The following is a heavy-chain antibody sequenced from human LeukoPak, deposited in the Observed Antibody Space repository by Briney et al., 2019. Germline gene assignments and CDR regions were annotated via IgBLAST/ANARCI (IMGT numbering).Heavy chain of an antibody. V-gene: IGHV3-23*01. CDR3: AKDGGYGSGTYYPDL. J-gene: IGHJ5*02. CDR1: GFTFSSYA. Sequence: GGSLRLSCAASGFTFSSYAMNWVRQAPGKGLEWASSISGGAGSASYADSVKGRFTMSRDNSKNTLYLQMNSLRAEDTAVYYCAKDGGYGSGTYYPDLWGQGTLVTVSS. CDR2: ISGGAGSA. D-gene: IGHD3-10*01.